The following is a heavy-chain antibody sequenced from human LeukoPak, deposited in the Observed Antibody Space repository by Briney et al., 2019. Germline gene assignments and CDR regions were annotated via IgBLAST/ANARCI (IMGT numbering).Heavy chain of an antibody. CDR1: GGSISSYY. Sequence: PSETLSLTCTVSGGSISSYYWSWIRQPPGKGLEWIGYIYHSGSTYYNPSLKSRVTISVDRSKNQFSLKLSSVTAADTAVYYCARMLTTGWFDPWGQGTLVTVSS. J-gene: IGHJ5*02. D-gene: IGHD4/OR15-4a*01. V-gene: IGHV4-59*12. CDR2: IYHSGST. CDR3: ARMLTTGWFDP.